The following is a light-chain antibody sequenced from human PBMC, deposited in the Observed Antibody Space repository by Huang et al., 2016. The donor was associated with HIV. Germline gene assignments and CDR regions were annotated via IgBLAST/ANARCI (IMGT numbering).Light chain of an antibody. CDR1: QSVGSN. CDR2: AAS. CDR3: QQHNSWPRT. V-gene: IGKV3-15*01. J-gene: IGKJ1*01. Sequence: EIVMTRSPATLSVSPGESATLSCRASQSVGSNLAWYQQRRGQAPRLLIYAASTRATGIPARFSGSGSGTEFTLTVSSLQSEDFAVYYCQQHNSWPRTFGQGTRV.